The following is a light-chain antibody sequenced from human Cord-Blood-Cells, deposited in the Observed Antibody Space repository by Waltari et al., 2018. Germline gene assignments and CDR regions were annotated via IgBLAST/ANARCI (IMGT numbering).Light chain of an antibody. CDR3: QQYYSYPMYT. V-gene: IGKV1-8*01. J-gene: IGKJ2*01. CDR1: QGISSY. CDR2: AAS. Sequence: AIRLTQSPSSFSASTGDRGTITCRASQGISSYLAWYQQKPGTAPKLLIYAASTLQSGVPSRFSGSGSGTDFTLTISCLQSEDFATYYCQQYYSYPMYTFGQGTKLEIK.